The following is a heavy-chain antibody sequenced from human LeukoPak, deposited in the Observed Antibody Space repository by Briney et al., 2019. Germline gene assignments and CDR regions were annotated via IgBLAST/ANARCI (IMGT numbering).Heavy chain of an antibody. J-gene: IGHJ3*02. CDR3: AKDHDYYASGPI. V-gene: IGHV3-23*01. CDR1: GITFSSYA. CDR2: ISGSGGST. Sequence: PGGSLRLSCAASGITFSSYAMSWVRQAPGKGLEWVSAISGSGGSTYYADSVKGRFTISRDNSKNMLYLQMNSLRAEDTAVYYCAKDHDYYASGPIWGQGTMVTVSS. D-gene: IGHD3-10*01.